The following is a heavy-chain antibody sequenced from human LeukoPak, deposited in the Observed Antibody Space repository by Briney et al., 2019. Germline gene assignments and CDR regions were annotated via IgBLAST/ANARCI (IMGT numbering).Heavy chain of an antibody. CDR1: GGSISSSSYY. D-gene: IGHD6-19*01. J-gene: IGHJ4*02. CDR3: ARRPYTSGWYYYFDY. Sequence: NPSETLSLTCTVSGGSISSSSYYWGWIRQPPGKGLEWIGSIYYSGSTYYNPSLMSRVTISVDTSKTQFSLRLSSVTAADTAVYYCARRPYTSGWYYYFDYWGQGTLVTVSS. CDR2: IYYSGST. V-gene: IGHV4-39*01.